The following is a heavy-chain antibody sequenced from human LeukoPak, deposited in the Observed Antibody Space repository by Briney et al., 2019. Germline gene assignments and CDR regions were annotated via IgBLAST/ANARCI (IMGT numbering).Heavy chain of an antibody. CDR1: GYTFTSYA. Sequence: GASVKVSCKASGYTFTSYAMHWVRQAPGQRLEWMGWINAGNGNTKYSQKFQGRVTITRDTSASTAYMELRSLRSDDTAVYYCARDYSCCRWYYMDVWGKGTTVTVSS. J-gene: IGHJ6*03. D-gene: IGHD2-2*01. CDR3: ARDYSCCRWYYMDV. V-gene: IGHV1-3*01. CDR2: INAGNGNT.